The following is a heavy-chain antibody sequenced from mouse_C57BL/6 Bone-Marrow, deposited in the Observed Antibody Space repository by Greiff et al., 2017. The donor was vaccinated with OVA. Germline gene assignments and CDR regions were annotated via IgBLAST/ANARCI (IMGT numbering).Heavy chain of an antibody. CDR1: GYTFTDYE. CDR3: ARLDDGYFPFAY. D-gene: IGHD2-3*01. V-gene: IGHV1-15*01. CDR2: IDPETGGT. J-gene: IGHJ3*01. Sequence: QVQLQQSGAELVRPGASVTLSCKASGYTFTDYEMHWVKQTPVHGLEWIGAIDPETGGTAYNQKFKGKAILTADKSSSTAYMELRSLTSEDSAVYYCARLDDGYFPFAYWGQGTLVTVSA.